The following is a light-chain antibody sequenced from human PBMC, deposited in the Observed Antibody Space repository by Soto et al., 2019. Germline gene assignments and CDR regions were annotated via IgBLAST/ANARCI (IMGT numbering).Light chain of an antibody. CDR1: QSISDT. CDR3: QQYGSSPKYT. Sequence: EIVMTQSPATLSVSPGGRATLSCRASQSISDTLAWYQQKPGQAPRLLIHGASTRATGFPGRFSGSGSGTDFTLTISSLQSEDFAVYYCQQYGSSPKYTFGQGTKLEIK. J-gene: IGKJ2*01. CDR2: GAS. V-gene: IGKV3-15*01.